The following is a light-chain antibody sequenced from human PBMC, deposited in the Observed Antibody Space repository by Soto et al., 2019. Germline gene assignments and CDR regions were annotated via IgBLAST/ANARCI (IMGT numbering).Light chain of an antibody. V-gene: IGKV3-11*01. CDR3: QQRGNWPLYT. CDR1: QSVSSN. CDR2: DAS. Sequence: EIVLTQSPATLSLSPGERATLSCRASQSVSSNLAWYQQKPGQAPRLLIYDASNRATAIPARFSGSGSGTDFTHTISILEPEDFAVYYCQQRGNWPLYTFGQGTKLEIK. J-gene: IGKJ2*01.